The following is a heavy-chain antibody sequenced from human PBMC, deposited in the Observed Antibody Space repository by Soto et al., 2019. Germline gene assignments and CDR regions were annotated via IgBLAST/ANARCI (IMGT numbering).Heavy chain of an antibody. V-gene: IGHV4-34*01. CDR3: ASARFDS. Sequence: QVQLQQWGAGLLKPSETLSLTCAVYGGSLSANYWTWIRQPPGKGLEWIGEVNHSGGTNYNPSLSSRVTISVDTSQYQFTLKLSSVTAADTAMYYCASARFDSWGQGTLVTVSS. D-gene: IGHD2-15*01. J-gene: IGHJ4*02. CDR1: GGSLSANY. CDR2: VNHSGGT.